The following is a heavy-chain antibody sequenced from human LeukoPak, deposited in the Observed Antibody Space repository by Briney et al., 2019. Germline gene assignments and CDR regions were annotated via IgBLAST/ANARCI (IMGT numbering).Heavy chain of an antibody. CDR1: GFTFSSYA. CDR3: ATVEMATIFDY. Sequence: GRSLRLSCAPSGFTFSSYAMHGVRQAPGEGLEGVAVISYDGSNKYYEDSVKGRVTISRDNSKNTLYLQMNSLRAEDTAVYYCATVEMATIFDYWGQGTLVTVSS. J-gene: IGHJ4*01. V-gene: IGHV3-30-3*01. D-gene: IGHD5-24*01. CDR2: ISYDGSNK.